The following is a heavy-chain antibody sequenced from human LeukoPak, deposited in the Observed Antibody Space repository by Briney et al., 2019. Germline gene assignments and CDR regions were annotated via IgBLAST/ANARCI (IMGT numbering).Heavy chain of an antibody. D-gene: IGHD3-16*02. V-gene: IGHV3-7*03. CDR1: GYIFRNNW. CDR2: VQQHGSQR. CDR3: AKEAGYHWDFDF. J-gene: IGHJ2*01. Sequence: PGGTLRLSCVASGYIFRNNWMRWVRQASAKGLEYVADVQQHGSQRNYADSVKGRFIISRDNTKDSLYLDMNSLRVEDSAVYYCAKEAGYHWDFDFWGRGTLLSVSS.